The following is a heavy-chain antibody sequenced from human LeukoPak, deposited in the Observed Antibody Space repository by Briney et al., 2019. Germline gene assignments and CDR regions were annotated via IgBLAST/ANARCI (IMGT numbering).Heavy chain of an antibody. CDR2: ISSSGCTI. J-gene: IGHJ4*02. CDR1: GFTFSDYY. D-gene: IGHD3-22*01. V-gene: IGHV3-11*04. CDR3: ARAPTHYYDSSGYYIDPYFDY. Sequence: GGSLRLSCAASGFTFSDYYMSWIRQAPGKGLEWVSYISSSGCTIYYADSVKGRFTISRDNAKNSLYLQMNSLRAEDTAVYYCARAPTHYYDSSGYYIDPYFDYWGQGTLVTVSS.